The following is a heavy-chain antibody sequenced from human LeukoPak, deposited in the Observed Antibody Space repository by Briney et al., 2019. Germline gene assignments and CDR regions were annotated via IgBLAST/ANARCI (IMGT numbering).Heavy chain of an antibody. V-gene: IGHV3-30-3*01. CDR2: ISYDGSNK. Sequence: GGSLRLSCAASGFTFSSYAMHWVRQAPGKGLEWVAVISYDGSNKYYADSVKGRFTISRDNSKNTLYLQMNSLRAEDTAVYYCARYAYQLLYEGYFDYWGQGTLVTVSS. J-gene: IGHJ4*02. CDR1: GFTFSSYA. CDR3: ARYAYQLLYEGYFDY. D-gene: IGHD2-2*02.